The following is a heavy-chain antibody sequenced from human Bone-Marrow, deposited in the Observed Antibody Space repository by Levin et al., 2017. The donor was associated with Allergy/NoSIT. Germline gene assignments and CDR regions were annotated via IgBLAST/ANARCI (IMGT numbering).Heavy chain of an antibody. CDR1: GYTLTELP. Sequence: GESLKISCKVSGYTLTELPIHWVRQVPGQGLEWMGGFDPEDGEMIFAQKFQGRVTMTEDTSTDTAYMELSSLRSEDTAVYYCATAEGPTIRYYYFYGMDVWGQGTTVTVSS. J-gene: IGHJ6*02. D-gene: IGHD5-24*01. CDR2: FDPEDGEM. CDR3: ATAEGPTIRYYYFYGMDV. V-gene: IGHV1-24*01.